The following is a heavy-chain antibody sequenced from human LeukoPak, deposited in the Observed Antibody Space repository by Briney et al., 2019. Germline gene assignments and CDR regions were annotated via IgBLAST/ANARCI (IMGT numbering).Heavy chain of an antibody. Sequence: SETLSLTCAVYGGSFSGYYWSWIRQPPGKGLEWIREINHSGSTNYNPSLKSRVTISVDTSKNQFSLKLSSVTAADTAVYYCARNHYYDSSGRDYWGQGTLVTVSS. CDR2: INHSGST. J-gene: IGHJ4*02. CDR1: GGSFSGYY. V-gene: IGHV4-34*01. D-gene: IGHD3-22*01. CDR3: ARNHYYDSSGRDY.